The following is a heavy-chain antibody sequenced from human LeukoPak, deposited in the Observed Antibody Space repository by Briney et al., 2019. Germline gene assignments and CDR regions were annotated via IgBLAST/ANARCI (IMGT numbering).Heavy chain of an antibody. J-gene: IGHJ6*02. Sequence: PGGSLRLSCAAPGFTFSDYTMHWVRQAPGKGLEWVSLISGDGGSTYYADSVKGRFTISRDNSKNSLYLQMNSLRTEDTALYYCAKDIVDCSSTSCYLNYYYGMDVWGQGTTVTVSS. CDR2: ISGDGGST. CDR3: AKDIVDCSSTSCYLNYYYGMDV. D-gene: IGHD2-2*01. V-gene: IGHV3-43*02. CDR1: GFTFSDYT.